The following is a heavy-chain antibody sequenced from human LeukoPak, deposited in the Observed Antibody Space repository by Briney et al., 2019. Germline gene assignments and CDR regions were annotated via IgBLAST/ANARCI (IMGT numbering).Heavy chain of an antibody. J-gene: IGHJ6*02. CDR1: GFTFSSYA. CDR2: ISYDGSNK. Sequence: GGSLRLSCAASGFTFSSYAMLWVRQAPGKGLEWVAVISYDGSNKYYADSVKGRFTISRDNSKNTLYLQMNSLRAEDTAVYYCARDLITMVRGVMFYYYGMDVWGQGTTVTVSS. V-gene: IGHV3-30-3*01. D-gene: IGHD3-10*01. CDR3: ARDLITMVRGVMFYYYGMDV.